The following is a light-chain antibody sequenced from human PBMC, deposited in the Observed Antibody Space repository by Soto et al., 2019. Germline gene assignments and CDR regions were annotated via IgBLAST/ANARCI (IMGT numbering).Light chain of an antibody. V-gene: IGLV2-8*01. J-gene: IGLJ2*01. CDR2: EVS. CDR3: SSYGGSNNYVL. Sequence: QSALTQPPSASGSPGQSVTISCTGTSSDVGAYNYVSWYQQHPGKAPKLIIYEVSKWPSGVPDRFSGSKSGNTASLTVSGLQADDEADYYCSSYGGSNNYVLFGGGTKLTVL. CDR1: SSDVGAYNY.